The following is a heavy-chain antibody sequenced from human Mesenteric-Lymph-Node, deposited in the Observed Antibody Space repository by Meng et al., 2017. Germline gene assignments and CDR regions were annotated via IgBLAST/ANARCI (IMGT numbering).Heavy chain of an antibody. CDR2: IFHSGST. D-gene: IGHD1-26*01. CDR1: GGSIISSVW. V-gene: IGHV4-4*02. CDR3: ARFDISTSGRGDY. Sequence: QGQLQEPGPGLVKPSGTLSLTCAVSGGSIISSVWWSWVRQSPGKGLEWIGEIFHSGSTQYNPSLKSRATISVDKSKNQFTLKLTSLTAADTATYYCARFDISTSGRGDYWGQGILVTVSS. J-gene: IGHJ4*02.